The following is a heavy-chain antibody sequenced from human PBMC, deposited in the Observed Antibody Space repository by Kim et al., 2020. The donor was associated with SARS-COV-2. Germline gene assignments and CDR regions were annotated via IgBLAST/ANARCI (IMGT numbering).Heavy chain of an antibody. J-gene: IGHJ5*01. D-gene: IGHD4-17*01. CDR2: LNPKTGGT. Sequence: ASVKFSCRASGYTFTDYYIHWVRQAPGQSLEWMGWLNPKTGGTNFALKSQGTVTLTSDVSTNTVFMDLRRLRSDDTAIYYCARATNKYGCPDVGFDSWGQGTLVPVSP. CDR3: ARATNKYGCPDVGFDS. CDR1: GYTFTDYY. V-gene: IGHV1-2*02.